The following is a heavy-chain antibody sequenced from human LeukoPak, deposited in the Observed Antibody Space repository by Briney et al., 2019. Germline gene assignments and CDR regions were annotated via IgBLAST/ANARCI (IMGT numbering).Heavy chain of an antibody. CDR1: GYTFTSYY. Sequence: ASVKVSCKTSGYTFTSYYVSWVRQAPGQGLEWMGWVSGYNAKTKYVQKFQGRITMTIDTSTTTAYMELRSLTSDDTAVYYCARLYDFRSGYYPHFDYWGQGTLVTVSS. D-gene: IGHD3-3*01. CDR2: VSGYNAKT. V-gene: IGHV1-18*04. CDR3: ARLYDFRSGYYPHFDY. J-gene: IGHJ4*02.